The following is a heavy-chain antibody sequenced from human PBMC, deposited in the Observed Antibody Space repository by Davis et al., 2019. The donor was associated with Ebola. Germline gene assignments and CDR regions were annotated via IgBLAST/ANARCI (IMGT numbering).Heavy chain of an antibody. CDR1: GGTFSSYA. D-gene: IGHD2-15*01. Sequence: SVKVSCKASGGTFSSYAISWVRQAPGQGLEWMGGIIPIFGTANYAQKFQGRVTITADESTSTAYMELSSLRSEDTAVYYCARESLGYCSGGSCYYYYYYMDVWGKGTTVTVSS. CDR3: ARESLGYCSGGSCYYYYYYMDV. CDR2: IIPIFGTA. V-gene: IGHV1-69*13. J-gene: IGHJ6*03.